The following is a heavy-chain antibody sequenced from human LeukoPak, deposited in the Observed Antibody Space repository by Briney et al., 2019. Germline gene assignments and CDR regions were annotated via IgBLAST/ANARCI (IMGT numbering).Heavy chain of an antibody. J-gene: IGHJ5*02. CDR3: TRAYEYGWFDP. CDR1: GYTFSDYF. CDR2: INPKTGGT. V-gene: IGHV1-2*02. D-gene: IGHD3-10*01. Sequence: ASVKVSCKASGYTFSDYFMHWVRQAPGQGLAWMGWINPKTGGTTYAQKFQGRVTMTRDMSTTTAYMDLSRLRSDDTAVYYCTRAYEYGWFDPWGQGTLVTVSS.